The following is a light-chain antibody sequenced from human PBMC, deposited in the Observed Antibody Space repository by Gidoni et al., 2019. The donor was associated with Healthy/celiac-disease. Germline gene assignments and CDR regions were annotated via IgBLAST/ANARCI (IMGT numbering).Light chain of an antibody. CDR2: GAA. J-gene: IGKJ4*01. Sequence: DIVLTQSPGTLSLSPGERATLSCRASQSVSSSYLAWYQQKPGQAPRLLIYGAASRSTGIPDRFSGSVSGTDFTLTISRLEPADVAVYYCQQYGSSPLTFGGGTKVEIK. CDR3: QQYGSSPLT. CDR1: QSVSSSY. V-gene: IGKV3-20*01.